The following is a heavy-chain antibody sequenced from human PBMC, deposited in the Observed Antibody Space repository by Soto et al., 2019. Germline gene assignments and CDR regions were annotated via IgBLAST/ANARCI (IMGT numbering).Heavy chain of an antibody. CDR1: GGSISSGGYS. Sequence: QLQLQESGSGLVKPSQTLSLTCAVSGGSISSGGYSWSWIRQPPGKGLEWIGYIYHSGSTYYNPSLKSRVTISVDRSKNQFSLKLSSVTAADTAVYYCARVRYNWNDVGFDYWGQGTLVTVSS. CDR2: IYHSGST. CDR3: ARVRYNWNDVGFDY. D-gene: IGHD1-20*01. V-gene: IGHV4-30-2*01. J-gene: IGHJ4*02.